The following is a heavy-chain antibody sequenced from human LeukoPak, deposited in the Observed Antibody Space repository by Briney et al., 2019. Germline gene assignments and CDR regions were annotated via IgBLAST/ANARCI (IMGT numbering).Heavy chain of an antibody. Sequence: GGSLRLSCAASGFTFSNYAMHWVRQAPGKGLEWVAVISYDGSDKYYADSVKGRFTISRDNAKNSLYLQMNSLRAEDTAVYYCVRVGATSGWYFDLWGRGTLVTVSS. CDR3: VRVGATSGWYFDL. J-gene: IGHJ2*01. CDR2: ISYDGSDK. D-gene: IGHD1-26*01. V-gene: IGHV3-30-3*01. CDR1: GFTFSNYA.